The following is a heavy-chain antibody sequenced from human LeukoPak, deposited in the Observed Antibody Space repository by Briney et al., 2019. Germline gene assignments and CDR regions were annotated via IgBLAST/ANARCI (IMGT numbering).Heavy chain of an antibody. CDR2: IYYSGST. V-gene: IGHV4-59*01. J-gene: IGHJ4*02. Sequence: SETLSLTCTVSGGSISSYYWSWIRQPPGKGLEWIGYIYYSGSTNYNPSLKSRVTISVDTSKNQFSLKLSSVTAADTAVYYCARVQARWFGELPRFDYWGQGTLVTVSS. CDR3: ARVQARWFGELPRFDY. D-gene: IGHD3-10*01. CDR1: GGSISSYY.